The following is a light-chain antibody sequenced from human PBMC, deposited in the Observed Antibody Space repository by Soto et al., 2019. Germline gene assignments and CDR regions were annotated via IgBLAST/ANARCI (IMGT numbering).Light chain of an antibody. CDR2: RNN. CDR1: RSNIGSYY. J-gene: IGLJ1*01. V-gene: IGLV1-47*01. Sequence: QSVLTQPPSASGTPGQRVTISCSGRRSNIGSYYVYWYQQLPGTAPKLLIYRNNQRPSGVPDRLSGSKSGTSASLTISGLRSEDEADYYCAAWDDSLSGYVFGTGTKVTVL. CDR3: AAWDDSLSGYV.